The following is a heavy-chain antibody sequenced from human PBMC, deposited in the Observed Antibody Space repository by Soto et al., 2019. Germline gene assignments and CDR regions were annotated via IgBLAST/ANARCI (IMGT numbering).Heavy chain of an antibody. J-gene: IGHJ4*02. CDR3: ARERGNWNFGETIDF. D-gene: IGHD1-7*01. V-gene: IGHV1-18*01. Sequence: QVQLVQSGAEVKKPGASVKVSCKASGYTFTSYGISWVRQAPGQGLEWMGWISAYNGNTNYAQKLQGRGTMTTDTSTSTDYMELGRLRFDDKAVYYCARERGNWNFGETIDFWGQGTLVTVSS. CDR2: ISAYNGNT. CDR1: GYTFTSYG.